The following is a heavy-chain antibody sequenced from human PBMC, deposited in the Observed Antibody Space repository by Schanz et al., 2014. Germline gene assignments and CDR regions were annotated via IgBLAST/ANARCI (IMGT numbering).Heavy chain of an antibody. CDR1: GDTLSSYG. CDR3: ARYYYYGMDA. V-gene: IGHV1-8*02. J-gene: IGHJ6*02. CDR2: MNPNSGNT. Sequence: QVQLVQSGAEVKKPGSSVTVSCKASGDTLSSYGISWVRQAPGQGLEWMGWMNPNSGNTGYAQKFQGRVLXXXXXSRSTAYMELXXXXXXXTAVYYCARYYYYGMDAWGQGTTVTVSS.